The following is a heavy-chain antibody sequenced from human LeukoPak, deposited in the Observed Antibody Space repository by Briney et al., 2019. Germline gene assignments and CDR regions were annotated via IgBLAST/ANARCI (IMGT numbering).Heavy chain of an antibody. CDR3: ARGVVRYFDWLMTGGWFDP. Sequence: SQTLSLTCAISGDSVSSNSAAWNWIRQSPSRGLEWLGGTYYRSKWYNDYAVSVKSRITINPDTSKNQFSLQLYSVTHEDTAVYYCARGVVRYFDWLMTGGWFDPWGQGTLVSVSS. CDR2: TYYRSKWYN. D-gene: IGHD3-9*01. V-gene: IGHV6-1*01. J-gene: IGHJ5*02. CDR1: GDSVSSNSAA.